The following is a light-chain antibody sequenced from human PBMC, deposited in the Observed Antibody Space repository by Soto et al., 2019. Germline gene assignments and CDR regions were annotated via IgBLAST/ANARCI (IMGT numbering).Light chain of an antibody. J-gene: IGKJ1*01. CDR2: DAS. CDR1: QSVSSY. Sequence: EIVLTQSPATLSLSPGERATLSCRASQSVSSYFTWYHQKPGQAPRLLIYDASKKATDNPARFSGSGSGTDFALTISSLEPEDFAVYYCQQRSNWPWTFGQGTNVELK. CDR3: QQRSNWPWT. V-gene: IGKV3-11*01.